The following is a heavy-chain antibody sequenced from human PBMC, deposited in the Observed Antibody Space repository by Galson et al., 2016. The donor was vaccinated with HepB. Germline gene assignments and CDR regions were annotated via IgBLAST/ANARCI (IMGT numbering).Heavy chain of an antibody. V-gene: IGHV1-18*01. J-gene: IGHJ5*01. D-gene: IGHD5-24*01. CDR1: GYTFTSYG. CDR2: ISASKGKT. Sequence: SVKISCKASGYTFTSYGISWVRQAPGQGLEWMGWISASKGKTNYAQNLQGRVTMTTDTYTSTVYMELRSLRSDDTAVYYCARDRDYLLDSWGHGTLVTVSP. CDR3: ARDRDYLLDS.